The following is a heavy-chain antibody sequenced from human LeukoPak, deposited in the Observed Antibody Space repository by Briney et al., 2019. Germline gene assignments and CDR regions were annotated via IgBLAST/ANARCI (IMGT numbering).Heavy chain of an antibody. CDR1: GYSFTSYW. CDR2: IYPGDSDT. Sequence: GESLKISRKGSGYSFTSYWIGWVRQMPGKGLEWMGIIYPGDSDTRYSPSFQGQVSISADKSITTGYLQWRSLKASDTAMYYCARQRSTAYYDSSGLPYDAFDIWGQGTMVTVSS. J-gene: IGHJ3*02. CDR3: ARQRSTAYYDSSGLPYDAFDI. V-gene: IGHV5-51*01. D-gene: IGHD3-22*01.